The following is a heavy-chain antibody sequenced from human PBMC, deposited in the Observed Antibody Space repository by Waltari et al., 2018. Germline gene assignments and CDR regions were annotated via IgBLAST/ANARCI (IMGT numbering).Heavy chain of an antibody. Sequence: EVQLLESGGRLVQPGRSVRLSCVASGFTFSRYAMTWVRQAPGRGLEWVAVINEDNYSTQYANSVKGRFTISRDNSKNTLYLQMNSLRGEDTALYYCAKGDWLDFWGQGTLVTVSS. V-gene: IGHV3-23*03. CDR2: INEDNYST. CDR3: AKGDWLDF. D-gene: IGHD3-9*01. J-gene: IGHJ4*02. CDR1: GFTFSRYA.